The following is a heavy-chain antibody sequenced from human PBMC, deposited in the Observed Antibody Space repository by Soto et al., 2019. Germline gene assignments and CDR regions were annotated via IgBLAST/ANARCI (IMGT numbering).Heavy chain of an antibody. J-gene: IGHJ4*01. V-gene: IGHV2-70*01. CDR3: ARIQASGWYYFDS. D-gene: IGHD6-19*01. Sequence: SGPTLVNPTQTLTLTCTFSGFSLTTTGMCVSWIRQPPGRALEWLALIDWDDTKYYSTPLRTRLAISKDTSKDQVVLTMTNMDPVDTATYYCARIQASGWYYFDSWGQEPWSPSPQ. CDR2: IDWDDTK. CDR1: GFSLTTTGMC.